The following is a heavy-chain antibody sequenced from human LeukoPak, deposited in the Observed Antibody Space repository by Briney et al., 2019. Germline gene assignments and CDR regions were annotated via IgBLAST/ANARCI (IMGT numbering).Heavy chain of an antibody. CDR3: ARGSPPDIVVVPAASLRFDP. Sequence: SETLSLTCAVYGGSFSGYYWSWIRQPPGKGLEWTGEINHSGSTNYNPSPKSRVTISVDTSKNQFSLKLSSVTAADTAVYYCARGSPPDIVVVPAASLRFDPWGQGTLVPVSS. D-gene: IGHD2-2*01. J-gene: IGHJ5*02. CDR2: INHSGST. V-gene: IGHV4-34*01. CDR1: GGSFSGYY.